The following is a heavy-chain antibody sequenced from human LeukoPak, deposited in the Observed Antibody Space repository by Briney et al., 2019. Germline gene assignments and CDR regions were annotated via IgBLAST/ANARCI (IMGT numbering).Heavy chain of an antibody. CDR1: GFTVSTKY. CDR2: LYSGSYT. D-gene: IGHD3-10*01. CDR3: ARVGDHFHWYLDL. V-gene: IGHV3-53*01. J-gene: IGHJ2*01. Sequence: GRSLRLSCAASGFTVSTKYMNWVRQAPGKGLEWVSILYSGSYTYYANSVKGRFTISRDSSKNILFLQMNDLRAEDTAVYYCARVGDHFHWYLDLWGRGTLVTVSS.